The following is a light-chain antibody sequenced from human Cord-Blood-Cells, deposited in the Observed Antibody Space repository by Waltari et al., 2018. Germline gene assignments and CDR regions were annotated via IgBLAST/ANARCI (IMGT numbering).Light chain of an antibody. CDR3: CSYAGSSTWV. CDR1: RSDVGSHNL. V-gene: IGLV2-23*01. J-gene: IGLJ3*02. CDR2: EGS. Sequence: QSALTQPASVSGSPGQSITISCTGTRSDVGSHNLFSWYQQHPGKAPKLMIYEGSKRPSGVSNRFSGSKSGNTASLTISGLQAEDEADYYCCSYAGSSTWVFGGGTKLTVL.